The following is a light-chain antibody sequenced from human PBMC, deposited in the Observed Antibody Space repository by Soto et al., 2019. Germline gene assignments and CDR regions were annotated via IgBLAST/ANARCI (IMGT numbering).Light chain of an antibody. CDR2: GAS. J-gene: IGKJ1*01. CDR3: QQYGNSVWT. Sequence: EVELTQSPGTLSLSPGERAALSCRANQNLESRDVVWYQQRPGQAPRLLIYGASTRATGIPDRFSGSGSGTDFTLTISRLEPEDFAVYYCQQYGNSVWTFGQGTKVE. CDR1: QNLESRD. V-gene: IGKV3-20*01.